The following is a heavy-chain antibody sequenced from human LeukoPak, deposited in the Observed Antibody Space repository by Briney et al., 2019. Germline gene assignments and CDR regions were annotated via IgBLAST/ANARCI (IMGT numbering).Heavy chain of an antibody. D-gene: IGHD3-22*01. CDR2: ISGSGGST. CDR3: ARDVRDYYDSSGYFDY. Sequence: GSLRLPCAASGFTFSSYAMSWVRQAPGKGLEWVSAISGSGGSTYYADSVKGRFTISRDNSKNTLYLQMNSLRAEDTAVYYCARDVRDYYDSSGYFDYWGQGTLVTVSS. V-gene: IGHV3-23*01. J-gene: IGHJ4*02. CDR1: GFTFSSYA.